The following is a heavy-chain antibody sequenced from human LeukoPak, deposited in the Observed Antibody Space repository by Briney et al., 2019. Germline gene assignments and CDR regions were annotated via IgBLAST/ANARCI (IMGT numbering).Heavy chain of an antibody. CDR2: ISSSSSYI. Sequence: GGSLRLSCAASGFTFSSYSMNWVRQAPGKGLEWVSSISSSSSYIYYAGSVKGRFTISRDNAKNSLYLQMNSLRAEDTAVYYCASAPVAGMEAGWGQGTLVTVSS. D-gene: IGHD6-19*01. CDR3: ASAPVAGMEAG. J-gene: IGHJ4*02. V-gene: IGHV3-21*01. CDR1: GFTFSSYS.